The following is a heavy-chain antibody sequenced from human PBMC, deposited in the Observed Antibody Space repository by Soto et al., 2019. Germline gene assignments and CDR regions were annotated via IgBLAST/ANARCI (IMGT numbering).Heavy chain of an antibody. CDR3: ASPGAYGDFAEYFQH. V-gene: IGHV4-4*02. CDR1: GGSISSSNW. CDR2: IYHSGST. Sequence: QVQLQESGPGLVKPSGTLSLTCAVSGGSISSSNWWSWVRQPPGKGLEWIGEIYHSGSTNYNPSLKSRVPISVDKSKNQFSLKLSSVTAADTAVYYCASPGAYGDFAEYFQHWGQGTLVTVSS. D-gene: IGHD4-17*01. J-gene: IGHJ1*01.